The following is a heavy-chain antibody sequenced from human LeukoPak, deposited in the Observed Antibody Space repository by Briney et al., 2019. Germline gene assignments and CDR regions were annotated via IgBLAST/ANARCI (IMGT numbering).Heavy chain of an antibody. V-gene: IGHV3-74*01. CDR1: GFTLSSYW. Sequence: GGSLTLSWAAAGFTLSSYWIHWVRQAPGKGLGWVSLIRRDGTTSFAASVRGRFTISRDNARNTLYLQMNSLAAEDTAVYYCARDAGQATPFDYWGPGTLVTVSS. J-gene: IGHJ4*02. CDR2: IRRDGTT. CDR3: ARDAGQATPFDY. D-gene: IGHD2-15*01.